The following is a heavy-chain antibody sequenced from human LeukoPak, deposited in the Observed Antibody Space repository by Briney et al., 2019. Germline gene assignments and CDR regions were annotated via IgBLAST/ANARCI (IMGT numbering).Heavy chain of an antibody. D-gene: IGHD3-3*01. CDR2: ISSSGSTI. V-gene: IGHV3-11*04. CDR1: GFTFSDYY. J-gene: IGHJ4*02. Sequence: GGSLRLSCAASGFTFSDYYMSWIRQAPGKGLEWVSYISSSGSTIYYADSVKGRFTISRDNAKNSLYLQMNSLRAEDTAVYYCARDLSPVTIFGVVIDKYFDYWGQGTLVTVSS. CDR3: ARDLSPVTIFGVVIDKYFDY.